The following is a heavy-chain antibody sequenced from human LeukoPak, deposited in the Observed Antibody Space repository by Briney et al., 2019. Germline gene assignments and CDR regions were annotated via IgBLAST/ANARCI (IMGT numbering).Heavy chain of an antibody. CDR2: INPSGGDT. V-gene: IGHV1-46*01. J-gene: IGHJ4*02. CDR1: GYTFTSYY. D-gene: IGHD5-18*01. CDR3: ARVSAMVTIFDQ. Sequence: ASVKVSCKASGYTFTSYYMHWVRQAPGQGLEWMGIINPSGGDTSYAQKFQGRVTMTRDTSTSTVYMELSSLRSEDTAVYYCARVSAMVTIFDQWGQGTLVTVSS.